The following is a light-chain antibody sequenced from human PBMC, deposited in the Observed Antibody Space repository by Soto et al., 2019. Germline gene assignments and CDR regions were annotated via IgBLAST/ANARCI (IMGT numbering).Light chain of an antibody. CDR3: QQSYLTPFT. CDR2: GAS. J-gene: IGKJ2*01. CDR1: QRFNNY. V-gene: IGKV1-39*01. Sequence: DIHVTQSPSSLSASVGDRVTITCRASQRFNNYLNWYQQKPGKAPTLLIYGASTLQSGVPSRFSGAGSGTDFTLTISSLQPEDFATYYCQQSYLTPFTFGQGTKLEIK.